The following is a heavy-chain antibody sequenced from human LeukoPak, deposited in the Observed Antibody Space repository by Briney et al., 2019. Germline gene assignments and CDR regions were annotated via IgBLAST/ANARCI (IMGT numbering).Heavy chain of an antibody. Sequence: SETLSLTCTVSGGSISSYYWSWIRQPPGKGLEWIGYIYYSGSTNYNPSLKSRVTISVDTSKNQFSLKLSSVTAADTAVYYCARGITIFGVASGWLDPWGQGTLVTVSS. CDR3: ARGITIFGVASGWLDP. D-gene: IGHD3-3*01. CDR2: IYYSGST. CDR1: GGSISSYY. J-gene: IGHJ5*02. V-gene: IGHV4-59*01.